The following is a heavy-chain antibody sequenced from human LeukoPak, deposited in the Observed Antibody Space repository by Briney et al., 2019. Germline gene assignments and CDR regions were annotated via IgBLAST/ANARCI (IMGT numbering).Heavy chain of an antibody. CDR3: ARSSGYCSGWPDY. V-gene: IGHV3-23*01. CDR2: ISGSGGST. Sequence: GGSLRPSCAASGITISSYAISWLRQAPGKGLEWVSAISGSGGSTYYADSVKGRFTISRDNSKNTLYLQMNSLRAEDTAVDYCARSSGYCSGWPDYWGQETLVTVSS. D-gene: IGHD6-19*01. CDR1: GITISSYA. J-gene: IGHJ4*02.